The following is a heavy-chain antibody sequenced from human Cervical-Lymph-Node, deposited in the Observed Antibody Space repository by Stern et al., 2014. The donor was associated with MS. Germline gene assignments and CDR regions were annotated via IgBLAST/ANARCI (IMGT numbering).Heavy chain of an antibody. CDR2: IYYSGST. V-gene: IGHV4-59*01. D-gene: IGHD6-19*01. CDR3: ARGVAVAGRFDC. J-gene: IGHJ4*02. CDR1: GGSISSYY. Sequence: QVQLQESGPGLVKPSETLSLTCTVSGGSISSYYWSWIRQPPGKGLEWIGYIYYSGSTNYNPSLKSRVTISVDTSKNQFSLKLSSVTAADTAVYYCARGVAVAGRFDCWGQGTLVTVSS.